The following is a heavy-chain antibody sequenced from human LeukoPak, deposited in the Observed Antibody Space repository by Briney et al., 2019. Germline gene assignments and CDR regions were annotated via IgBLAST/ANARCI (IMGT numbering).Heavy chain of an antibody. CDR3: ARDFAAYSGYEY. D-gene: IGHD5-12*01. CDR1: GYTFTGYY. J-gene: IGHJ4*02. CDR2: INPNSGGT. V-gene: IGHV1-2*02. Sequence: ASVKVSCKASGYTFTGYYMHWVRQAPGQGLEWMGWINPNSGGTNYAQKFQGRVTMTRDTSISTAYMELSRLRSDDTAVYYCARDFAAYSGYEYWGQGTLVTVSS.